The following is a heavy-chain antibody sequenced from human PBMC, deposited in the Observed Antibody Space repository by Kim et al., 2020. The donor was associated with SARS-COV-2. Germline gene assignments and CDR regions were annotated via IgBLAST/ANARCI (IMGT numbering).Heavy chain of an antibody. CDR2: GST. D-gene: IGHD3-16*01. CDR3: AKDRGSSDC. V-gene: IGHV3-23*01. J-gene: IGHJ4*02. Sequence: GSTYYADSVKGRFTISRDNSKNTLYLQMNSLRAEDTAVYYCAKDRGSSDCWGQGTLVTVSS.